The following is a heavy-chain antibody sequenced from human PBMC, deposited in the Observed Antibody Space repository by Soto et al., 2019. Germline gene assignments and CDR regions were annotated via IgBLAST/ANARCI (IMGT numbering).Heavy chain of an antibody. D-gene: IGHD3-9*01. Sequence: QVQLQESGPGLAKPSQTLSLTCTVAGGSVSSDDYYWSWIRQHSGKGLEWIGYISSSGSTYYNPSLXXRXSXXVDTSKNQFSLRLSSVTAADTAVYFCARMRYDTVLWGQGTLVTVSS. CDR1: GGSVSSDDYY. CDR2: ISSSGST. J-gene: IGHJ4*02. V-gene: IGHV4-31*03. CDR3: ARMRYDTVL.